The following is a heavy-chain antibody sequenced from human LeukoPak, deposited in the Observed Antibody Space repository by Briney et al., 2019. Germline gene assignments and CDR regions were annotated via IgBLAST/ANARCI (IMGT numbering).Heavy chain of an antibody. CDR2: IYSGGST. J-gene: IGHJ4*02. V-gene: IGHV3-53*01. CDR3: ARARGYSYGCDY. Sequence: PGGSLRLSCAASGFIVSSNYMSWVRQAPGKGLELVSVIYSGGSTYYADSVKGRFTISRDNSKNTLYLQMNSLRVEDTAVYYCARARGYSYGCDYWGQGTLVTVSS. CDR1: GFIVSSNY. D-gene: IGHD5-18*01.